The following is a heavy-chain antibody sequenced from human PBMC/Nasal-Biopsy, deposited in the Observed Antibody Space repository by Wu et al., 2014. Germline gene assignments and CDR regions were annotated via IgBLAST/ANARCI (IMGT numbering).Heavy chain of an antibody. CDR3: AKDLWEMVANDPTPDASDM. J-gene: IGHJ3*02. Sequence: LRLSCAASGFSFNKYAMNWVRQASGKGLEWVSSISATGGRTYYADSMKGRVTISRDNSKNTVYLQMNSLRAQDTAVYYCAKDLWEMVANDPTPDASDMWGPRDKGLRLF. D-gene: IGHD1-1*01. V-gene: IGHV3-23*01. CDR1: GFSFNKYA. CDR2: ISATGGRT.